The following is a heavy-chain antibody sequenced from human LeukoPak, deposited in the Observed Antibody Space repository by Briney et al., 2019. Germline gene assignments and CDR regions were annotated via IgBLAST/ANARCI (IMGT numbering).Heavy chain of an antibody. J-gene: IGHJ1*01. CDR1: GGSFSDYY. CDR2: INHSGST. D-gene: IGHD3-22*01. Sequence: SETLSLTCAVYGGSFSDYYCTWFRQPPGKGLEWIGEINHSGSTDYSPSLKSRVTISVDTSMNQCSLKLSSVTAADTAVYYCAHSSGYQQHWGQGTLVTVSS. V-gene: IGHV4-34*01. CDR3: AHSSGYQQH.